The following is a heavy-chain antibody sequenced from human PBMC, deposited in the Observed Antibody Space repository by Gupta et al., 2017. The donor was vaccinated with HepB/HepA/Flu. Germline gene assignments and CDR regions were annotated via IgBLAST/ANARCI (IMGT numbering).Heavy chain of an antibody. CDR3: AGNYSNSAVDV. CDR2: ISSDGSNT. J-gene: IGHJ6*02. V-gene: IGHV3-30*03. Sequence: QVHLVQSGGDVVQPGSSLRLACAASGVIFKNFAMHGVRQAPGRGLEWVAVISSDGSNTYYGDSAKGRFTISRDNSHSKLYLQMNSLTIDDSALYFCAGNYSNSAVDVWGQGTTVTVSS. D-gene: IGHD3-10*01. CDR1: GVIFKNFA.